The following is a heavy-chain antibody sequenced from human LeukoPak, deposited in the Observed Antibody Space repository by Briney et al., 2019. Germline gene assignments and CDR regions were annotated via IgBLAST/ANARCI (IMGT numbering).Heavy chain of an antibody. CDR2: IYPGDSGP. CDR1: GSSFTSYC. D-gene: IGHD1-26*01. CDR3: GMSGDRVPLQDDVFDV. V-gene: IGHV5-51*01. J-gene: IGHJ3*01. Sequence: GESLKISCKVSGSSFTSYCIGWVRQMPGKGLEWMGIIYPGDSGPTYSPSFQGQVTISVDKSISTAYLQWSSLQASDTAMYYCGMSGDRVPLQDDVFDVWGQGTMVTVST.